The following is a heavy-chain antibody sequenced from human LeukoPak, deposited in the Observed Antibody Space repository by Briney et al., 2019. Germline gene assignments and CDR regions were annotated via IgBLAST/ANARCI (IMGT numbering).Heavy chain of an antibody. CDR1: GGSISSYY. CDR2: IYYSGST. D-gene: IGHD3-16*02. Sequence: PSETLSLTCTVSGGSISSYYWSWIRQPPGKGLEWIGYIYYSGSTNYNPSLKSRVTISVDTSKNQFSLKLSSVTAADTAVYYCAREDYRPNPPFDYWGQGTLVTVSS. J-gene: IGHJ4*02. CDR3: AREDYRPNPPFDY. V-gene: IGHV4-59*01.